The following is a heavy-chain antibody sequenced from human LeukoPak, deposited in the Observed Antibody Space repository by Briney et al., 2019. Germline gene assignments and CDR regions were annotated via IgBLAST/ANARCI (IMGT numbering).Heavy chain of an antibody. CDR3: ASSLEGNFWSGYHF. J-gene: IGHJ4*02. D-gene: IGHD3-3*01. CDR2: IYSGGST. V-gene: IGHV3-66*01. Sequence: PGGPLRLSCAASGLTVRSNYVSWVRQAPGKGLEWVSVIYSGGSTYYADSVKGRFTISRDNSKNTLYLQMNSLRAEDTAVYYCASSLEGNFWSGYHFWGQGTLVTVSS. CDR1: GLTVRSNY.